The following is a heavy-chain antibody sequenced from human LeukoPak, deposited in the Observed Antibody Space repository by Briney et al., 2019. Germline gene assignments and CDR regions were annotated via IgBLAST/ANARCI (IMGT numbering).Heavy chain of an antibody. Sequence: ASVKVSCKASGYTFTGYYMHWVRQATGQGLEWMGWMNPNSGNTGYAQKFQGRVTMTRNTSISTAYMELSSLRSEDTAVYYCARDGAAGGSGYYYYYYMDVWGKGTTVTISS. D-gene: IGHD3-10*01. CDR3: ARDGAAGGSGYYYYYYMDV. CDR2: MNPNSGNT. CDR1: GYTFTGYY. J-gene: IGHJ6*03. V-gene: IGHV1-8*02.